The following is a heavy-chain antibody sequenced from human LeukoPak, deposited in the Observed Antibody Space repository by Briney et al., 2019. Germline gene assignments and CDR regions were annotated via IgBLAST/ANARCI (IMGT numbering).Heavy chain of an antibody. V-gene: IGHV3-21*01. D-gene: IGHD3-10*01. CDR1: GFTFSSYS. CDR3: ARDHGELLYHGALYYFDY. Sequence: PGGSLRPSCTASGFTFSSYSLNWVRQAPGKGLEWVSSVSTGSNYIYYADSVKGRFTISRDNSKNTLYLQMNSLRAEDTAVYYCARDHGELLYHGALYYFDYWGQGTLVTVSS. CDR2: VSTGSNYI. J-gene: IGHJ4*02.